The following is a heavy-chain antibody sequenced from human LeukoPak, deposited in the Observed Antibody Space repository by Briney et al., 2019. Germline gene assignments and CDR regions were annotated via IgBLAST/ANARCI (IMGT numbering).Heavy chain of an antibody. CDR2: IYYSGST. J-gene: IGHJ5*02. V-gene: IGHV4-30-4*01. D-gene: IGHD5-12*01. CDR3: ARDLGGYARFDP. Sequence: SQTLSLTCTVSGGSISSRDYYWSWIRQPPGKGLEWIGYIYYSGSTYYNPFLKSRVTISVDTSKNQFSLKLSSVTAADTAVYYCARDLGGYARFDPWGQGTLVTVSS. CDR1: GGSISSRDYY.